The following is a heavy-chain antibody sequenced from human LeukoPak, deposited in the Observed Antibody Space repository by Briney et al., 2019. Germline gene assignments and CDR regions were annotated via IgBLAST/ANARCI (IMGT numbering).Heavy chain of an antibody. CDR3: ARRQQQDIPYYYDSSGYPDY. D-gene: IGHD3-22*01. Sequence: GSSVKVSCKASGGTFSSYAISWVRQAPGQGLEWMGGIIPIFGTANYAQKFQGRVTITADESTSTAYMELSSLRSEDTAVYYCARRQQQDIPYYYDSSGYPDYWGQGTLVTVSS. J-gene: IGHJ4*02. CDR1: GGTFSSYA. V-gene: IGHV1-69*01. CDR2: IIPIFGTA.